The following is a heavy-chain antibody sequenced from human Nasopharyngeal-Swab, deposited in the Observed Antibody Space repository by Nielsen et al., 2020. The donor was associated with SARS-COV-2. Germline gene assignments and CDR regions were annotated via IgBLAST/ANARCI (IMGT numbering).Heavy chain of an antibody. CDR1: GDSVSSNSAA. V-gene: IGHV6-1*01. D-gene: IGHD6-19*01. CDR3: ASSIAAVAGDSFDY. Sequence: LRLSCAISGDSVSSNSAAWNWIRQSPSRGLEWLGRTYYRSKWYNDYAVSVKSRITINPDTSKNQFSLQLNSVTPEDTAVYYCASSIAAVAGDSFDYCGQGTLVTVSS. CDR2: TYYRSKWYN. J-gene: IGHJ4*02.